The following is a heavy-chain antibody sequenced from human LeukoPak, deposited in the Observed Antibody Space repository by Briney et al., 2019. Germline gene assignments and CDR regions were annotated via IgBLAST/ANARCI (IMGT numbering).Heavy chain of an antibody. Sequence: GGSLRLSCAASGFTFDDYAMHWVRQAPGKGLEWFSGISWNSGSIGYADSGKGRFTISRDNAKNSLYLQMNSLRAEDTALYYCAKGIVPAVTYYFDYWGQGTLVTVSS. J-gene: IGHJ4*02. CDR1: GFTFDDYA. D-gene: IGHD2-2*01. V-gene: IGHV3-9*01. CDR2: ISWNSGSI. CDR3: AKGIVPAVTYYFDY.